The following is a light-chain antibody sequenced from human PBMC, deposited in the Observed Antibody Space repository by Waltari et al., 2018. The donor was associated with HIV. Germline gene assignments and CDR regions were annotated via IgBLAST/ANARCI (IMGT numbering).Light chain of an antibody. CDR3: KQYVGSAVT. CDR1: QTVTRNF. CDR2: GAS. Sequence: EFVFTQSPRTLSLSPGERATLLCRSSQTVTRNFLAWYQQKPGQAPRLLIHGASIRPTGIPDRFSGSGSGSDFTLTITRLEPGDVAVYYCKQYVGSAVTFGQGTKLEIK. J-gene: IGKJ2*01. V-gene: IGKV3-20*01.